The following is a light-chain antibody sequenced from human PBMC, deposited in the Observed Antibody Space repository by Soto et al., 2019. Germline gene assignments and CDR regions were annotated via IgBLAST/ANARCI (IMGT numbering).Light chain of an antibody. Sequence: DIQMTQSPSTLSASVGDRVTITCRASQSISSWLAWYQQKPGKAPKLLIYKASSLESGVPSRFSGSGSGTEFTLTISSLQPDDFANYYCQQYDTYSPTTFGGGTKVEIK. CDR2: KAS. CDR1: QSISSW. CDR3: QQYDTYSPTT. J-gene: IGKJ4*01. V-gene: IGKV1-5*03.